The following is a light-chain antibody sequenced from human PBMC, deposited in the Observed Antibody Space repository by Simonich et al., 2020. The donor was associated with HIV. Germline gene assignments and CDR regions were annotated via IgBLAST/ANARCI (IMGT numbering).Light chain of an antibody. CDR1: NSNTGSNY. Sequence: QSVLTQPPSASGTPGQRVTISCSGSNSNTGSNYVYWYQQLPGTAPKLLIYRNNARPSGVPDRFSGSKSGNTASLTVSGLQAEDEADYYCSSYAGSNNFVVFGGGTKLTVL. J-gene: IGLJ2*01. V-gene: IGLV1-47*01. CDR2: RNN. CDR3: SSYAGSNNFVV.